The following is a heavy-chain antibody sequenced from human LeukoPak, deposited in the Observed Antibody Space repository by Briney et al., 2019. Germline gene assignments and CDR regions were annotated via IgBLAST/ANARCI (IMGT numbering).Heavy chain of an antibody. J-gene: IGHJ3*02. D-gene: IGHD6-19*01. Sequence: GGSLRLSCAASGFTFTSHWMTWVRQAPGKGLEWVAVISYDGSNKYYADSVKGRFTISRDNSKNTLYLQMNSLRAEDTAVYYCAKAYSSGWYPYAFDIWGQGTMVTVSS. CDR2: ISYDGSNK. CDR3: AKAYSSGWYPYAFDI. CDR1: GFTFTSHW. V-gene: IGHV3-30*18.